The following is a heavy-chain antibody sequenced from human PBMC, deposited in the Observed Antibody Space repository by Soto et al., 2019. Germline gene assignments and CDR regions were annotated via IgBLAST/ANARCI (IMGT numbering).Heavy chain of an antibody. CDR2: SSYNGGT. V-gene: IGHV4-39*01. D-gene: IGHD1-1*01. J-gene: IGHJ4*02. Sequence: SETLSLTCTVSADSSTISNSYWGWLRQPPGKGLQWNGSSSYNGGTFYNPSLKGRVAISVDTSKKQSSLQVTSVTAADTAMYFCARHRIEVVWRGFDYWGQGSPVTVSS. CDR1: ADSSTISNSY. CDR3: ARHRIEVVWRGFDY.